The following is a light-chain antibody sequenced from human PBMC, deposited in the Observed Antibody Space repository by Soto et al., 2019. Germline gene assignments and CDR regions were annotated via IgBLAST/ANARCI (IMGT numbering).Light chain of an antibody. CDR1: QSISSY. J-gene: IGKJ1*01. Sequence: DIQMTQSPSSLSASVGDRVTITCRASQSISSYLNWYQQKPGKPPKLLIYAASSLQSGVPSRFSGSGSGTDFTLTISSLQPEDFATYYCQQNYSTPRTFGQGTKVEIK. CDR2: AAS. V-gene: IGKV1-39*01. CDR3: QQNYSTPRT.